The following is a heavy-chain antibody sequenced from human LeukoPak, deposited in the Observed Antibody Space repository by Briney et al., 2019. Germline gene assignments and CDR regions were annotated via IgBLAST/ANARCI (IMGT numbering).Heavy chain of an antibody. CDR1: GGTFSSYA. D-gene: IGHD3-10*01. CDR3: ARDRGKASNPRRPYYMDV. Sequence: SVKVSCKASGGTFSSYAISWVRQAPGQGLEWMGGIIPIFGTANYAQKFQGRVTITADESTSTAYMELSSLRSEDTAEYYCARDRGKASNPRRPYYMDVWGKGTAVTVSS. J-gene: IGHJ6*03. V-gene: IGHV1-69*13. CDR2: IIPIFGTA.